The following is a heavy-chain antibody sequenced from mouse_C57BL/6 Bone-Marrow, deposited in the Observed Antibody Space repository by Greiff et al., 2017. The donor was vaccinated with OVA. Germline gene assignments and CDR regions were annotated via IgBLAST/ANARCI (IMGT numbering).Heavy chain of an antibody. CDR3: ASAVFAY. J-gene: IGHJ3*01. Sequence: QVQLQQSGAELVKPGASVKLSCKASGYTFTSYWMQWVKQRPGQGLEWIGEIDPSDSYTNYNQKFKGKATLTVDTSSSTAYMQLNSLTSEDSAVYYCASAVFAYWVQGTLVTVSA. V-gene: IGHV1-50*01. CDR2: IDPSDSYT. CDR1: GYTFTSYW.